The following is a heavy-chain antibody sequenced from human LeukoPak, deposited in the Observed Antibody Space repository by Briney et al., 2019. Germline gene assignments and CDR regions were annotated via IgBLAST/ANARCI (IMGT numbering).Heavy chain of an antibody. CDR1: GGSISSGSYY. D-gene: IGHD3-9*01. CDR2: IYTSGST. CDR3: ARATAHYDILTGYYPTDY. V-gene: IGHV4-61*02. J-gene: IGHJ4*02. Sequence: SETLSLTCTVSGGSISSGSYYWSWIRQPAGKGLEWIGRIYTSGSTNYNPSLKSRVTISVDTSKNQFSLKLSSVTAADTAVYYCARATAHYDILTGYYPTDYWGQGTLVTVSS.